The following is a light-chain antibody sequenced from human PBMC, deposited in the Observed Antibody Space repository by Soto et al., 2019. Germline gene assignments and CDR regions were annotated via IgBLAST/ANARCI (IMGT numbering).Light chain of an antibody. J-gene: IGLJ1*01. Sequence: QSALTQPASVSGSPGQSVTISCTGTSSNIGTYNYVSWYQQHPGLAPKLLIYDVSNRPSGVSDRFSGSKSGNTASLTITGRQADDEAGYYFYSCSNSSGTRSVFGTGTKLTVL. V-gene: IGLV2-14*03. CDR3: YSCSNSSGTRSV. CDR2: DVS. CDR1: SSNIGTYNY.